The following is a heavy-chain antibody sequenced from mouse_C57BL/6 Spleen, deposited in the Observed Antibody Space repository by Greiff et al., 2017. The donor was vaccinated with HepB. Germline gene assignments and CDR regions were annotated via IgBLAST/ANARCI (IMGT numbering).Heavy chain of an antibody. CDR2: IDPEDGDT. J-gene: IGHJ4*01. V-gene: IGHV14-1*01. CDR3: TTPYAMDY. Sequence: VQLQQSGAELVRPGASVKLSCTASGFNIKDYYMHWVKQRPEQGLEWIGRIDPEDGDTEYAPKFQGKATMTADTSSNPAYLQLSSLTSEDTAVYYCTTPYAMDYWGQGTSVTVSS. CDR1: GFNIKDYY.